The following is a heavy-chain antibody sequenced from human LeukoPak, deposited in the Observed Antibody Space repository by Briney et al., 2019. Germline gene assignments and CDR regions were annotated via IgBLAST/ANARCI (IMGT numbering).Heavy chain of an antibody. CDR2: ISSGSSSYI. CDR3: ARVSGIAAAS. J-gene: IGHJ4*02. Sequence: GGSLRLSCAASGFTFSSYSMNWVRQAPGKGLEWVSSISSGSSSYIYYADSVKGRFTISRDNAKNSLYLQMNSLRAEDTAVYYCARVSGIAAASWGQGTLVTVSS. D-gene: IGHD6-13*01. V-gene: IGHV3-21*01. CDR1: GFTFSSYS.